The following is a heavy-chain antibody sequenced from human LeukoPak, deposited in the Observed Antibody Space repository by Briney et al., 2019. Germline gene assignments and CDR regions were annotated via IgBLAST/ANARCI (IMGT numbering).Heavy chain of an antibody. Sequence: PSETLSLTCTVSGGSITGYYWTWIRQPPGEGLEWIGYISDSGSTNYNPSLKSRVTMSVDSSNTEFSLRLNSVTAADTAVYYCARVFRGAVTSNWFDPWGQGTLVTVSS. CDR2: ISDSGST. V-gene: IGHV4-59*01. CDR3: ARVFRGAVTSNWFDP. J-gene: IGHJ5*02. CDR1: GGSITGYY. D-gene: IGHD4-17*01.